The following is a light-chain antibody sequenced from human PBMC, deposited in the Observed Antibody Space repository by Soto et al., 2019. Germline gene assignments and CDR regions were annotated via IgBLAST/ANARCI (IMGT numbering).Light chain of an antibody. J-gene: IGKJ2*01. CDR2: AAS. V-gene: IGKV1-9*01. Sequence: DIQLTQSPSFLSASVGDRVTITCRASQAISSSLAWYQHNPGQAPKLLIYAASTLQNGVPSSFSGSGSGTEFTLTISSLQPEDFANYYCQHLNDYRYTFGQGTKVEIK. CDR3: QHLNDYRYT. CDR1: QAISSS.